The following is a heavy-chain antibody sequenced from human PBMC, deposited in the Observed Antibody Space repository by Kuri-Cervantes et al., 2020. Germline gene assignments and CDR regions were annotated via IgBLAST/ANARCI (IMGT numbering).Heavy chain of an antibody. CDR3: AKASENSGSYQTTLDY. D-gene: IGHD1-26*01. V-gene: IGHV4-34*01. CDR2: INHSGST. Sequence: SETLSLTCAVYGGSFSGYYWSWIRQPPGKGLEWIGEINHSGSTNYNPSLKSRVTMSVDTSKTLFSLMLSSVTAADTAVYYCAKASENSGSYQTTLDYWGQGTLVTVSS. CDR1: GGSFSGYY. J-gene: IGHJ4*02.